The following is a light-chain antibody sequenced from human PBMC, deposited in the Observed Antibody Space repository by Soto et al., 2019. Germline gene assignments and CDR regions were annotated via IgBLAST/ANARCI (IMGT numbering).Light chain of an antibody. Sequence: DIEMTQSPSSLSASVGDRVTITCRASQSISSYLNWYQQKPGNDPNLLIYAASTLQSGVPSRFSAYGSETDFTLTISNLQAEDFATYYWQQSYTTPRTFGQGTKVEVK. CDR3: QQSYTTPRT. V-gene: IGKV1-39*01. J-gene: IGKJ1*01. CDR2: AAS. CDR1: QSISSY.